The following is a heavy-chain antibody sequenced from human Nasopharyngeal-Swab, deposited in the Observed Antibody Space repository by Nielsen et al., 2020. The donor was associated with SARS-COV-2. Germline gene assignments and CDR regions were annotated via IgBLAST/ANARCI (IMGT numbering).Heavy chain of an antibody. J-gene: IGHJ4*02. CDR2: IKQDGSEK. D-gene: IGHD5-18*01. Sequence: VRQAPGKGLEWVANIKQDGSEKYYVDSVKGRFTISRDTAKNSLYLQMNSLRAEDTAVYYCANSVDAAMADYWGQGTLVTVSS. CDR3: ANSVDAAMADY. V-gene: IGHV3-7*03.